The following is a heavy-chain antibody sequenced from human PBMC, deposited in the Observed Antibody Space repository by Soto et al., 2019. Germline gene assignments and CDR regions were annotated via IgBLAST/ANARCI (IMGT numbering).Heavy chain of an antibody. Sequence: ASVKVSCKVSGYTLTELSMHWVRQAPGKGLEWMGGFDPEDGETIYAQKFQGRVTMTEDTSTDTAYMELSSLRSEDTAVHYCATGERLTNNWFDPWGQGTLVTVSS. V-gene: IGHV1-24*01. CDR3: ATGERLTNNWFDP. J-gene: IGHJ5*02. D-gene: IGHD1-1*01. CDR2: FDPEDGET. CDR1: GYTLTELS.